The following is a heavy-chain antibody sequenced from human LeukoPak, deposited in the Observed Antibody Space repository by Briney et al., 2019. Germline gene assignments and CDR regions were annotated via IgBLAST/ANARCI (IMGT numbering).Heavy chain of an antibody. CDR2: IIPIFGTA. CDR1: GGTFSGYA. J-gene: IGHJ6*03. V-gene: IGHV1-69*05. CDR3: ARATYCSSTSCYLDYYYYMDV. D-gene: IGHD2-2*01. Sequence: GASVRVSCKASGGTFSGYAISWVRQAPGQGLEWMGGIIPIFGTANYAQKFQGRVTITTDESTSTAYMELSSLRSEDTAVYYCARATYCSSTSCYLDYYYYMDVWGKGTTVTVSS.